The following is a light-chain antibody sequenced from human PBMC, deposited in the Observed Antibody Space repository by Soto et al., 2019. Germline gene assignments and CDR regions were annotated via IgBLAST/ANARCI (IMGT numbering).Light chain of an antibody. Sequence: DIQMTQSPSTLSGSVGDRVTITCRASQTIRSWLAWYQQKPGKAPKLLIYKASTLKSGVPSRFSGSGSGTEFTLTISSLQPHDFATYYCQHYNSYSEAFGQGTKVDIK. CDR2: KAS. CDR1: QTIRSW. V-gene: IGKV1-5*03. J-gene: IGKJ1*01. CDR3: QHYNSYSEA.